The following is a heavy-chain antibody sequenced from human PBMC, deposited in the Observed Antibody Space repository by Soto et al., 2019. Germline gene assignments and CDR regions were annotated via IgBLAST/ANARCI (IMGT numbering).Heavy chain of an antibody. CDR2: IYYSGST. V-gene: IGHV4-59*08. Sequence: SXTRSLTCTVSGGSISSYYWSWIRQPPGKGLEWIGYIYYSGSTNYNPSLKSRVTISVDTSKNQFSLKLSSVTAADTAVYYCAGAPVYDILTGFDYWGQGTLVTVSS. CDR1: GGSISSYY. D-gene: IGHD3-9*01. CDR3: AGAPVYDILTGFDY. J-gene: IGHJ4*02.